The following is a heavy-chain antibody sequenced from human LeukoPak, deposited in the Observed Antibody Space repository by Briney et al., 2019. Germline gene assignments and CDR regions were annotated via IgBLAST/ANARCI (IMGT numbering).Heavy chain of an antibody. J-gene: IGHJ4*02. CDR2: SRKKANSYTT. CDR3: ARVPTSGYYLDY. Sequence: PGGSLRLSCAASGFTFSDQYMDWVRQAPGKGLEWVGRSRKKANSYTTEYAAWVKGRFTISRDDSKNSLYLQMNSLKTEDTAVYYCARVPTSGYYLDYWGQGTLVTVSS. CDR1: GFTFSDQY. V-gene: IGHV3-72*01. D-gene: IGHD3-22*01.